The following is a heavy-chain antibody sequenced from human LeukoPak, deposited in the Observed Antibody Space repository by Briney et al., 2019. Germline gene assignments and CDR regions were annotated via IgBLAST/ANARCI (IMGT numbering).Heavy chain of an antibody. J-gene: IGHJ4*02. CDR2: ISYDGSNK. Sequence: GGSLRLSCAASGFTFSAYGMHWVRQAPGKGLEWVGIISYDGSNKYYPDSVKGRFTISRDDSKNTLYLQMNSLRTEDTAVYYCAKELTRPNRPVAGLNYWGQGTLVTVSS. D-gene: IGHD6-19*01. V-gene: IGHV3-30*18. CDR3: AKELTRPNRPVAGLNY. CDR1: GFTFSAYG.